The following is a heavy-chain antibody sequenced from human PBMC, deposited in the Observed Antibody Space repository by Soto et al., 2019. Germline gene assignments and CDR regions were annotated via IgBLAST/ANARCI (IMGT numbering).Heavy chain of an antibody. CDR2: ISSSGSTI. J-gene: IGHJ5*02. D-gene: IGHD5-12*01. V-gene: IGHV3-48*03. CDR3: ARDGGYSESWFDP. Sequence: GALRLSCAASGFTFSSYEMNWVRQASGKGLEWVSYISSSGSTIYYADSVKGRFTISRDNAKNSLYLQMNSLRAEDTAVYYCARDGGYSESWFDPWGQGTLVTAPQ. CDR1: GFTFSSYE.